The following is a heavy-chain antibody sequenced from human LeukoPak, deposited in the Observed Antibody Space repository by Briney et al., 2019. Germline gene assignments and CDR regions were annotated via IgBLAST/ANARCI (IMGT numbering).Heavy chain of an antibody. CDR1: GYSFTSYW. D-gene: IGHD4-17*01. V-gene: IGHV5-51*01. CDR2: IYPGDSDT. CDR3: VGALERSDYAYDY. J-gene: IGHJ4*02. Sequence: GESLKISCKGSGYSFTSYWIGWVRQMPGKGLEWMGIIYPGDSDTRCSPSFQGQVTISADKSISTAYLQWSSLKASDTAMYYRVGALERSDYAYDYWGQGTLVTVSS.